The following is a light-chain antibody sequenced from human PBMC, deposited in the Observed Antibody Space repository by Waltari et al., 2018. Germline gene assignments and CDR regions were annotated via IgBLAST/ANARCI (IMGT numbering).Light chain of an antibody. CDR3: QQYYSYPA. Sequence: AIRMTQSPSSLSASTGDRVTITCRASQGISSYLAWYQQKPGKAPKLLFYAASTLQSGVPSRFSGSGSGTDITLTISCLQSEDFATYYCQQYYSYPAFGGGTKVEIK. V-gene: IGKV1-8*01. J-gene: IGKJ4*01. CDR1: QGISSY. CDR2: AAS.